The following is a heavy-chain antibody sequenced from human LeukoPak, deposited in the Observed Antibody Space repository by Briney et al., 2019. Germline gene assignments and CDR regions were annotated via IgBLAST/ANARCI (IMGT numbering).Heavy chain of an antibody. CDR2: IYYSGST. V-gene: IGHV4-59*08. CDR3: AISITGSYSPYYYYYGMDV. J-gene: IGHJ6*02. Sequence: SETLSLTCTVSGGSISSYYWSWIRQPPGKGLVWIGYIYYSGSTNYNPSLKSRVTISVDTSKNQFSLKLSSVTAADTAVYYCAISITGSYSPYYYYYGMDVWGQGTTVTVSS. CDR1: GGSISSYY. D-gene: IGHD1-26*01.